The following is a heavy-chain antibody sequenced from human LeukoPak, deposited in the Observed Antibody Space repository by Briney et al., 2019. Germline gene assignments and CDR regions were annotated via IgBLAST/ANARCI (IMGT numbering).Heavy chain of an antibody. CDR2: IYYSGST. J-gene: IGHJ3*02. Sequence: SETLSLTCTVSGGSISSYYWSWIRQPPGKGLEWIGYIYYSGSTNYNPSLQSRVTISVDKSKNQFSLKLSSVAASDPAVYYCARVNYDSSGYYVTEAFDIWGQGTMFTASS. CDR3: ARVNYDSSGYYVTEAFDI. D-gene: IGHD3-22*01. V-gene: IGHV4-59*01. CDR1: GGSISSYY.